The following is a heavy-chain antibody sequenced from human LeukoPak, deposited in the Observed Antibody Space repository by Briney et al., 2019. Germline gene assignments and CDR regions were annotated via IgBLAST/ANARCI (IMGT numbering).Heavy chain of an antibody. CDR3: ARDGRYGSFDY. J-gene: IGHJ4*02. V-gene: IGHV3-20*04. CDR1: GFTFDDYG. Sequence: GGSLRLSCAASGFTFDDYGMSWVRQAPGEGLEWVSGINWNGGSTGYADSVKGRFTISRDNAKNSLYLQMNSLRAEDTALYYCARDGRYGSFDYWGQGTLVTVSS. CDR2: INWNGGST. D-gene: IGHD4-17*01.